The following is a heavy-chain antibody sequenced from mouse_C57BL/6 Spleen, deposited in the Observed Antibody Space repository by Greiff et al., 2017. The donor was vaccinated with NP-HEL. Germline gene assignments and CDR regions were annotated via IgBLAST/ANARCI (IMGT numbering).Heavy chain of an antibody. J-gene: IGHJ1*03. CDR1: GYTFTSYW. Sequence: QVQLQQPGAELVMPGASVKLSCKASGYTFTSYWMHWVKQRPGQGLEWIGELDPSDSYTNYTQKFKGKSTLTVDTSSSTAYMQLSSLTSEDSAVYYWARSQWHWDFDVWGTGTTVTVSS. CDR2: LDPSDSYT. V-gene: IGHV1-69*01. CDR3: ARSQWHWDFDV. D-gene: IGHD1-3*01.